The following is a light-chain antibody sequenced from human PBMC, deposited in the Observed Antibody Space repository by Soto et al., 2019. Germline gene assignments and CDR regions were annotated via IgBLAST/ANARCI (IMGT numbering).Light chain of an antibody. CDR3: QQYNSYWA. J-gene: IGKJ3*01. V-gene: IGKV1-5*03. Sequence: DIQMTQSPSTLSAPVGDRVTITCRASQSISSWLAWYQQKPGKAPKLLIYKASSLESGVPSRFSGSGSGTEFTLTISSLQPDDFATYYCQQYNSYWAFGPGTKVDIK. CDR1: QSISSW. CDR2: KAS.